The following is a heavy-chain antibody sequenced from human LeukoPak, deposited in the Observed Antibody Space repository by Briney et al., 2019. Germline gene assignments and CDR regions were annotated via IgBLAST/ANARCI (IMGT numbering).Heavy chain of an antibody. V-gene: IGHV3-23*01. Sequence: GGSLRLSCAATGFTFSSYAMSWVRQAPGKGLEWVSAISGSGGSTYYADSVKGRFTISRDNSKNTLYLQMNSLRAEDTAVYYCAKDIDPSPYSSSWNYWGQGTLVTVSS. J-gene: IGHJ4*02. D-gene: IGHD6-13*01. CDR1: GFTFSSYA. CDR2: ISGSGGST. CDR3: AKDIDPSPYSSSWNY.